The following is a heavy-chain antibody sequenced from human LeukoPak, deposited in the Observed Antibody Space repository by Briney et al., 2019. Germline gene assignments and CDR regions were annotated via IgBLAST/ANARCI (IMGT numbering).Heavy chain of an antibody. CDR2: MYYNGAT. CDR3: AREGLGLRDSSGYHFDV. J-gene: IGHJ4*02. D-gene: IGHD3-22*01. V-gene: IGHV1-46*01. Sequence: ASVKVSCKASGYTFRSYFMHWFRQAPGQELEWMGIMYYNGATDYSQQFQGRVTMTRDTSTSTVYMELSSLRSEDTAVYYCAREGLGLRDSSGYHFDVWGQGTLVTVSS. CDR1: GYTFRSYF.